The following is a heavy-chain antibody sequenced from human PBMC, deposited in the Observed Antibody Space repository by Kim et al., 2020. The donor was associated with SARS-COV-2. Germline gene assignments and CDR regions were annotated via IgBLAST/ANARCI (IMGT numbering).Heavy chain of an antibody. V-gene: IGHV3-53*03. J-gene: IGHJ4*02. Sequence: GRINISRDKSKNPVYLQMNSLRGEDTAVYYCARGVRDGYNSPSQTYFDYWGQGTLVTVSS. CDR3: ARGVRDGYNSPSQTYFDY. D-gene: IGHD5-12*01.